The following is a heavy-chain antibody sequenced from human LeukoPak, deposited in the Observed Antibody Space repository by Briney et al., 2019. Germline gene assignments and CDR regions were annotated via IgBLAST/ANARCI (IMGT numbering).Heavy chain of an antibody. CDR2: IYWDDDK. J-gene: IGHJ4*02. CDR3: AQGGGTPDY. D-gene: IGHD1/OR15-1a*01. V-gene: IGHV2-5*02. Sequence: SGPTLVNPTQTLTLTCTLSGFSVSTSGVSVGWIRQPPGKALEWLALIYWDDDKRYSPSLKSRLTITKDTSKNQVVLTMTNMDPVDTATYYCAQGGGTPDYWGQGTLVTVSS. CDR1: GFSVSTSGVS.